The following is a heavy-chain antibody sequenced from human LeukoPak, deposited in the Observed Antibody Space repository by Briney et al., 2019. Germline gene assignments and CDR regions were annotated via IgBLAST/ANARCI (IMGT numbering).Heavy chain of an antibody. CDR1: GYTFSSYW. CDR3: ARQRDGFLDY. V-gene: IGHV5-51*01. D-gene: IGHD5-24*01. Sequence: GESLKISFKASGYTFSSYWIGWVRQMPGKGLEWVSIIYPGDADTRYSPSFQGHVTVSADKSMSTAYLQWSSLKASDTALYYCARQRDGFLDYWGQGTLVTVSS. J-gene: IGHJ4*02. CDR2: IYPGDADT.